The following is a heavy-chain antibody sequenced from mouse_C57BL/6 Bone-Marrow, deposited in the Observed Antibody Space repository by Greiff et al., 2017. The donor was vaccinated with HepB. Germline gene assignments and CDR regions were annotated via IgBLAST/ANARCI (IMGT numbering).Heavy chain of an antibody. CDR3: AIFYYFDY. Sequence: QVQLQQPGAELVKPGASVKLSCKASGYTFTSYWMQWVKQRPGQGLEWIGEIDPSDSYTNYNQKFKGKATLTVETSSSTAYMQLSSLTSEDSAVYYCAIFYYFDYWGQGTTLTVSS. CDR1: GYTFTSYW. CDR2: IDPSDSYT. V-gene: IGHV1-50*01. J-gene: IGHJ2*01.